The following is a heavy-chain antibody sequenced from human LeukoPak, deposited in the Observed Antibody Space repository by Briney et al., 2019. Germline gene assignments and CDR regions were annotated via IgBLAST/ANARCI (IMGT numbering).Heavy chain of an antibody. CDR2: IYYSGST. V-gene: IGHV4-59*01. Sequence: SETLSLTCTVSGGSISSYYWSWIRQPPGKGLEWIGDIYYSGSTNYNPSLKSRVTISVDTSKNQFSLKLSSVTAADTAVYYCARGSIAVIYYFDYWGQGTLVTVSS. CDR3: ARGSIAVIYYFDY. D-gene: IGHD6-19*01. J-gene: IGHJ4*02. CDR1: GGSISSYY.